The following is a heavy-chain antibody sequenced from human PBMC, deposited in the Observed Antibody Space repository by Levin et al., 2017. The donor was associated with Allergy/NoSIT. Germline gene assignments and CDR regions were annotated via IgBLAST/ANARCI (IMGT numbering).Heavy chain of an antibody. Sequence: GESLKISCAASEFTFNNYAMSWVRQAPGKGLEWVSAIINSGVGTYYADSVKGRFTISRDNSKNTMYLQMNSLRAEDTAVYFCAKDAIRGSDQPYYFDYWGQGTLVTASS. J-gene: IGHJ4*02. D-gene: IGHD6-19*01. V-gene: IGHV3-23*01. CDR3: AKDAIRGSDQPYYFDY. CDR2: IINSGVGT. CDR1: EFTFNNYA.